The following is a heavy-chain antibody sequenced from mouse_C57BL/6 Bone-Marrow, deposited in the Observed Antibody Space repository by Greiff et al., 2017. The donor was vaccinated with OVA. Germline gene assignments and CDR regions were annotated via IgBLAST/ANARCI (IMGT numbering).Heavy chain of an antibody. J-gene: IGHJ3*01. D-gene: IGHD1-1*01. CDR2: MYPRDGST. V-gene: IGHV1-85*01. CDR3: ARSDYYYGSSPAWFAY. Sequence: VKLMESGPELVKPGASVKLSCKASGYTFTSYDINWVKQRPGQGLEWIGWMYPRDGSTKYNEKFKGKATLTVDTSSSTAYMELHSLTSEDSAVYFCARSDYYYGSSPAWFAYWGQGTLVTVSA. CDR1: GYTFTSYD.